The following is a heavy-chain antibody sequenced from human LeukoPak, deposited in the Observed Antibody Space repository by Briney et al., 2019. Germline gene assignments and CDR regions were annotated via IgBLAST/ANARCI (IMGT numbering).Heavy chain of an antibody. CDR2: IYYSGSI. D-gene: IGHD2-2*02. Sequence: SETLSLTCTVSGGSISSYYWSWIRQPPGKGLEWVGYIYYSGSINYNPSLKSRVTISVDTSKNQFSLKLSSVTAADTAVYYCARDLRDCSSTSCYMDHDAFDIWGQGTMVTVSS. J-gene: IGHJ3*02. CDR1: GGSISSYY. CDR3: ARDLRDCSSTSCYMDHDAFDI. V-gene: IGHV4-59*01.